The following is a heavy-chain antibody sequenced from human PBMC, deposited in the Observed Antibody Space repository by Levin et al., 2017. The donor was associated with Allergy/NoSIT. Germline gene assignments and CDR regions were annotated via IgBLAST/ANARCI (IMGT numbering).Heavy chain of an antibody. CDR2: RWYDGSNK. D-gene: IGHD3-22*01. Sequence: PGGSLRLSCTASGFTFRSYGMYWVRQAPGRGLEWVAGRWYDGSNKYYLDSVEGRFTISRDNSKNTLDLEMNSLRVEEKAVYYGARGMAHFYDGSSWSHFLDYYAMDVWGQGTPVAVSS. V-gene: IGHV3-33*01. CDR1: GFTFRSYG. CDR3: ARGMAHFYDGSSWSHFLDYYAMDV. J-gene: IGHJ6*02.